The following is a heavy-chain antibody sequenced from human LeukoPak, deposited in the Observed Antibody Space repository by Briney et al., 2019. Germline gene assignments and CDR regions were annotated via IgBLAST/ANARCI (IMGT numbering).Heavy chain of an antibody. J-gene: IGHJ3*02. CDR2: INPSGGST. Sequence: GASVKVSCKASGYTFTSYYMHWVRQAPGQGLEWMGIINPSGGSTSYAQKFQGRVTMTRGTSTSTVYMELSSLRSEDTAVYYCAVYDFWSGYTRNSNDAFDIWGQGTMVTVSS. V-gene: IGHV1-46*01. D-gene: IGHD3-3*01. CDR1: GYTFTSYY. CDR3: AVYDFWSGYTRNSNDAFDI.